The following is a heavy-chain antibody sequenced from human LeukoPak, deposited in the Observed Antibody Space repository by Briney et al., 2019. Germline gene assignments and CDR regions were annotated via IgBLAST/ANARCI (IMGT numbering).Heavy chain of an antibody. CDR2: IHPSGML. J-gene: IGHJ4*02. CDR3: ARDRIHYYGSGSYFDY. CDR1: GASFNSDDQY. V-gene: IGHV4-31*03. D-gene: IGHD3-10*01. Sequence: PSQTLSLTCTVSGASFNSDDQYWNWIRQSPGKGLEWIGSIHPSGMLYNNPSLESRVTMSRDTSKNQFSLNLNSVTAADTAVYYCARDRIHYYGSGSYFDYWGQGTLVTVSS.